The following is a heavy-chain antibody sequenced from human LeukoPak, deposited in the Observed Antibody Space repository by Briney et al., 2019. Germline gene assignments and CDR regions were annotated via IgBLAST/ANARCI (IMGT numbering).Heavy chain of an antibody. CDR1: GSTFSSYW. Sequence: PGGSLSLSWAASGSTFSSYWMHWVGQAPGKGLVWVSRINSDGSNTGYADSVKGRFTISRDNAKNTLYLQMNSLRAEDTAVYYCARGEMALLYWGQGTLVTVSS. CDR2: INSDGSNT. V-gene: IGHV3-74*01. J-gene: IGHJ4*02. D-gene: IGHD5-24*01. CDR3: ARGEMALLY.